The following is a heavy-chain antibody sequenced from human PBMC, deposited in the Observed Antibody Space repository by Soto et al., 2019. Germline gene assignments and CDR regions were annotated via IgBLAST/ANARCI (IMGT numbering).Heavy chain of an antibody. CDR1: GYTITSYA. D-gene: IGHD3-16*01. J-gene: IGHJ4*02. V-gene: IGHV1-3*01. Sequence: ASVKVSCKASGYTITSYAMHWVRQAPGQRLEWMGWINAGNGNTKYSQKFQGRVTITRDTSASTAYMELSSLRSEDTAVYYCATSADWGNFDYWGQGTLVTVSS. CDR3: ATSADWGNFDY. CDR2: INAGNGNT.